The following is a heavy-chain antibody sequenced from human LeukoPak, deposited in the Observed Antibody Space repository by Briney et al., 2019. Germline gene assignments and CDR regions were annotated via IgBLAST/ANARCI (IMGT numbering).Heavy chain of an antibody. CDR1: GFTFSKFG. J-gene: IGHJ6*03. CDR2: ISGSGSST. Sequence: QPGGSLRLSCAGSGFTFSKFGMIWVRQAPGKGLEWVSGISGSGSSTYYADSVKGRSTISRDNSYNTVSLQMNSLRDEDTGVYYCAKGLRTGVGPYMGYHYYMDVWGKGATVTVSS. V-gene: IGHV3-23*01. D-gene: IGHD3-16*01. CDR3: AKGLRTGVGPYMGYHYYMDV.